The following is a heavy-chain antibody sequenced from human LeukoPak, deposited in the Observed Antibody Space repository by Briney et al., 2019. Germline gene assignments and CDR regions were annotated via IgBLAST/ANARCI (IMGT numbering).Heavy chain of an antibody. Sequence: GGSLRLSCAASGFTFSSYGMHWVRQAPGKGLEWVAFIRYDGSNKYYADSVKGRFTISRDNSKNTLYLQMNSLRAEDTAVYYCAKTLFIAPVTTVTTASDYWGQGTLVTVSS. D-gene: IGHD4-17*01. CDR1: GFTFSSYG. CDR2: IRYDGSNK. J-gene: IGHJ4*02. CDR3: AKTLFIAPVTTVTTASDY. V-gene: IGHV3-30*02.